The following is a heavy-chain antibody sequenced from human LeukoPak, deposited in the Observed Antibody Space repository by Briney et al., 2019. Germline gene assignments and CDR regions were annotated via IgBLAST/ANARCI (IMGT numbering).Heavy chain of an antibody. CDR1: GGSISSYY. J-gene: IGHJ4*02. CDR3: ARDLGYSSGWYDY. V-gene: IGHV4-59*01. Sequence: SETLSLTCTVSGGSISSYYWNWLRQPPGKGLEWIGYIYYSGSTNYNPSLKSRVTISVDTSKNQFSLKLSSVTAADTAVYYCARDLGYSSGWYDYWGQGTLVTVSS. D-gene: IGHD6-19*01. CDR2: IYYSGST.